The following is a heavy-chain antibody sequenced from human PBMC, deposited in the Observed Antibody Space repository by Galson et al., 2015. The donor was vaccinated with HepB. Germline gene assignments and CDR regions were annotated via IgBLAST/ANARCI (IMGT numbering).Heavy chain of an antibody. J-gene: IGHJ3*02. CDR1: GGSISSINYY. D-gene: IGHD3/OR15-3a*01. V-gene: IGHV4-39*01. Sequence: SETLSLTCTVSGGSISSINYYWGWIRQPPGKGLEYIGSINYSGSTYYNSSLKSRVTISVDTSKNQFSLKVTSVTAADTAVYYCARQGLDSRAAFDIWGQGTMVTVSS. CDR3: ARQGLDSRAAFDI. CDR2: INYSGST.